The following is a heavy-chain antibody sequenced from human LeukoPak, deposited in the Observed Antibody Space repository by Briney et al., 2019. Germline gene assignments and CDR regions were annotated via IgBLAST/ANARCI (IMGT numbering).Heavy chain of an antibody. CDR1: GFTFDDYA. D-gene: IGHD3-10*01. CDR3: AKGYGSGSYYLRTNWFDP. CDR2: ISGSGGST. V-gene: IGHV3-23*01. Sequence: GGSLRLSCAASGFTFDDYAMHWVRQAPGKGLEWVSAISGSGGSTYYADSVKGRFTISRDNSKNTLYLQMNSLRAEDTAVYYCAKGYGSGSYYLRTNWFDPWGQGTLVTVSS. J-gene: IGHJ5*02.